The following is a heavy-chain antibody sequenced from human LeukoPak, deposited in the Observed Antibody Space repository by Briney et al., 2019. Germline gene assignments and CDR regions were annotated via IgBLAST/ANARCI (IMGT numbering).Heavy chain of an antibody. V-gene: IGHV3-11*01. CDR2: ISSSGSTI. CDR1: GFTFSDYY. J-gene: IGHJ4*02. CDR3: ARGRRHGWYYFDY. D-gene: IGHD6-19*01. Sequence: PGGSPRLSCAASGFTFSDYYMSWIRQAPGKGLEWVSYISSSGSTIYYADSVKGRFTIPRDNAKNSLYLQMNSLRAEDTAVYYCARGRRHGWYYFDYWGQGTLVTVSS.